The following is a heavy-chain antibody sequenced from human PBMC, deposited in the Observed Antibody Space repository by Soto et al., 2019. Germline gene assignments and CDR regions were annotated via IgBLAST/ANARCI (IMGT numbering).Heavy chain of an antibody. CDR1: GGSISSSNW. CDR3: ARDNGGRIDN. D-gene: IGHD4-17*01. Sequence: QVQLQESGPGLVKPSGTLSLTCAVSGGSISSSNWWSWVRQPPGKGLEWIGEIYHSGSTSYNPSLKSRVNRSVGKSKNLFSLRLSSVTAADTSVYYCARDNGGRIDNWGQGTLVTVSS. J-gene: IGHJ4*02. CDR2: IYHSGST. V-gene: IGHV4-4*02.